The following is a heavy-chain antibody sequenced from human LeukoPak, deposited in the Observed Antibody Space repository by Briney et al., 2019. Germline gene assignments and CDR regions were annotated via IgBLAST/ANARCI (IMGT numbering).Heavy chain of an antibody. V-gene: IGHV4-59*01. D-gene: IGHD4-23*01. CDR1: GGSISSYY. Sequence: SETLSLTCTVSGGSISSYYWSWIRQPPGKELEWIGYIYYSGSTNYNPSLKSRVTISVDTSKNQFSLKLSSVTAAGTAVYYCARDPGGNERLDYWGQGTLVTVSS. J-gene: IGHJ4*02. CDR2: IYYSGST. CDR3: ARDPGGNERLDY.